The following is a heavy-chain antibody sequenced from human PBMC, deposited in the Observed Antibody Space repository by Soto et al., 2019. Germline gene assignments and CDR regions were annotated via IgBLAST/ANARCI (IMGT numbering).Heavy chain of an antibody. D-gene: IGHD2-15*01. J-gene: IGHJ4*02. Sequence: GGSLRLSCAASGFTFSSYSMNWVRQAPGKGLEWVSYISSSSSTIYYADSVKGRFTISRDNAKNSLYLQMNSLRDEDTAVYYCARGSMGGSCYRTLRCPHLGADYWGQGTLVTVSS. CDR3: ARGSMGGSCYRTLRCPHLGADY. CDR1: GFTFSSYS. CDR2: ISSSSSTI. V-gene: IGHV3-48*02.